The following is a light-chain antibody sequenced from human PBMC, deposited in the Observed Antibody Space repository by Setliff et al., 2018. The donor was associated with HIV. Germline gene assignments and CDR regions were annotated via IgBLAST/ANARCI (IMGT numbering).Light chain of an antibody. Sequence: QPALTQPASVSGSPGQSITISCTGTSSDVGLYNFVSWYQQHPGKVPKLIIYDVTNRPSGISHRFSGAKSGNTASLTISGLQADDEADYYCSSFRTSRKLVFGTGTKVTVL. J-gene: IGLJ1*01. V-gene: IGLV2-14*01. CDR2: DVT. CDR3: SSFRTSRKLV. CDR1: SSDVGLYNF.